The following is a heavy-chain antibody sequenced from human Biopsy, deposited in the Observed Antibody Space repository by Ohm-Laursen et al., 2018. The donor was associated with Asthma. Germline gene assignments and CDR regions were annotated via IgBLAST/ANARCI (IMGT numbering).Heavy chain of an antibody. Sequence: SLRLSCTASGFTFGAYCMSWVRQVPGQGPEWVANIKHDGSEKNHVDSLKGRFTISRDNAKNLLFLQMNSLRAEDTAVYYCARTFHFWSPYHAEHYQLWGQGTLVTVSS. CDR1: GFTFGAYC. J-gene: IGHJ1*01. D-gene: IGHD3-3*01. CDR3: ARTFHFWSPYHAEHYQL. V-gene: IGHV3-7*01. CDR2: IKHDGSEK.